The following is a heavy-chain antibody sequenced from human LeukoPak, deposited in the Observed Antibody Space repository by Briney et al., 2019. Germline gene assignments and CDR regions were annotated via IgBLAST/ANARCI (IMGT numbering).Heavy chain of an antibody. Sequence: PSETLSLTCAVSGGSISSSNWWSWVRQPPGKGLEWIGEIYHSGSTNYNPSLKSRVTISVDTSKNQFSLKLSSVTAADTAVYYCARSEGRDGYNFDYWGQGTLVTVSS. CDR2: IYHSGST. CDR3: ARSEGRDGYNFDY. D-gene: IGHD5-24*01. V-gene: IGHV4-4*02. J-gene: IGHJ4*02. CDR1: GGSISSSNW.